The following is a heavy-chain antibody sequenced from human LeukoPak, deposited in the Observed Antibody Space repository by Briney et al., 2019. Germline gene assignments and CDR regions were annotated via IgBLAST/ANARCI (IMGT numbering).Heavy chain of an antibody. CDR3: AKADGYNVFDY. D-gene: IGHD5-24*01. CDR2: ISYDGSNK. J-gene: IGHJ4*02. Sequence: PGGSLRLSCAASGFTFSSYGMHWVRQAPGKGLEWVAVISYDGSNKYYADSVKGRFTISRDNSKNTLYLQMNSLRAEDTAVYYCAKADGYNVFDYWGQGTLVTVSS. V-gene: IGHV3-30*18. CDR1: GFTFSSYG.